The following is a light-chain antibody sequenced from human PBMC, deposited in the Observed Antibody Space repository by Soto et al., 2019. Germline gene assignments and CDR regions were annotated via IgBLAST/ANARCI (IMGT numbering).Light chain of an antibody. CDR2: DAS. Sequence: DIPMTQSPSTLSASMGDRVTITCRASQSIDRKLAWYQQSPGKAPRLLIYDASNLESGVPSRFSGSGSGTEFTLTISSLQPDDFATYYCQQYNTYSSYTFGQGTKLETK. J-gene: IGKJ2*01. CDR3: QQYNTYSSYT. CDR1: QSIDRK. V-gene: IGKV1-5*01.